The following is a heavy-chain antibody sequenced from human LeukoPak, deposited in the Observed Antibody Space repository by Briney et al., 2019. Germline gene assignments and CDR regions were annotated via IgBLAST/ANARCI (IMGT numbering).Heavy chain of an antibody. Sequence: GGSLRLSCTASEFTVSRNYMLWVRQAPGKGLEWVSLIFSNGDTHYADSVKGRFTISRDTSKNTVSLQMNSLRVEDTAMYYCTRYQMNYWGQGTLVTVSS. J-gene: IGHJ4*02. CDR1: EFTVSRNY. CDR3: TRYQMNY. D-gene: IGHD5-24*01. V-gene: IGHV3-53*01. CDR2: IFSNGDT.